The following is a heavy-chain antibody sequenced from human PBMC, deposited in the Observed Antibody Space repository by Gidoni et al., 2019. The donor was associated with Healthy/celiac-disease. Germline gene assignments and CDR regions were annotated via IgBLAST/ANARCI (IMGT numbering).Heavy chain of an antibody. J-gene: IGHJ6*02. Sequence: QVQLQESGPGLVKSSQTLSLTGTVSGGAISSGGYYWSWIRQHPGKGLEWIGYIYSSGSTYYTPSLTRRVTISVDTSKTQFSLKLSSVTAADTAVYYCARVLDGMDVWGQGTTVTVSS. CDR1: GGAISSGGYY. CDR2: IYSSGST. CDR3: ARVLDGMDV. V-gene: IGHV4-31*03.